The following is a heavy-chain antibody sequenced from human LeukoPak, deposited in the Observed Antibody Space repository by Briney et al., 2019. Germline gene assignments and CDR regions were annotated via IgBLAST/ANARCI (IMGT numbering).Heavy chain of an antibody. V-gene: IGHV4-39*01. CDR3: ARPSGYSYVDYYYYYGMDV. D-gene: IGHD5-18*01. Sequence: PSETLSLTCTVSGGSISSSSYYWGWIRQPPGKGLEWIGSIYYSGSTYYNPSLKSRVPISVDTSKNQFSLKLSSVTAADTAVYYCARPSGYSYVDYYYYYGMDVWGQGTTVTVSS. CDR2: IYYSGST. J-gene: IGHJ6*02. CDR1: GGSISSSSYY.